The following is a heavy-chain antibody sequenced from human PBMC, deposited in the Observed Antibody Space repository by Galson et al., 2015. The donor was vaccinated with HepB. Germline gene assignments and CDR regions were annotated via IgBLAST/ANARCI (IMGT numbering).Heavy chain of an antibody. CDR1: GFIFSNHG. D-gene: IGHD2-8*01. CDR3: AKEIMVHAGDWYFDL. CDR2: ISSGGGTQ. J-gene: IGHJ2*01. V-gene: IGHV3-30*18. Sequence: SLRLSCAAPGFIFSNHGIHWVRQAPGKGLEWVAVISSGGGTQYLADSVRGRVTLSRDNPKNTVYLQMNSLGAEDVAVYYCAKEIMVHAGDWYFDLWGRGTLVTVSS.